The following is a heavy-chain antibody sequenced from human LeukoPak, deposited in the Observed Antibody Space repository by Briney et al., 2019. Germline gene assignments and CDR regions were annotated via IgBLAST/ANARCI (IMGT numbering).Heavy chain of an antibody. V-gene: IGHV4-61*08. D-gene: IGHD5-12*01. Sequence: SETLSLTCTVSGGSISSGDYYWSWIRQPPGKGLEWIGYIYYSGSTNYNPSLKSRVTISVDTSKNQFSLKLSSVTAADTAVYYCARVSYAPPDIVATTFFFDPWGQGTLVTVSS. CDR1: GGSISSGDYY. J-gene: IGHJ5*02. CDR3: ARVSYAPPDIVATTFFFDP. CDR2: IYYSGST.